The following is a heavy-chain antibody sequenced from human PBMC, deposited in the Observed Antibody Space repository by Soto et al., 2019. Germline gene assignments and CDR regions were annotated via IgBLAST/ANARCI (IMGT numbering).Heavy chain of an antibody. CDR3: ARGGRRSPGMDV. V-gene: IGHV4-31*03. J-gene: IGHJ6*02. CDR1: GGSISSGGYY. Sequence: SETLSLTCTVSGGSISSGGYYWSLIRQHPGKGLEWIGCIYYSGSTYYNPSLKSRVTISVDTSKNQFSLKLSSVTAADTAVYYCARGGRRSPGMDVWGQGTTVTVSS. CDR2: IYYSGST.